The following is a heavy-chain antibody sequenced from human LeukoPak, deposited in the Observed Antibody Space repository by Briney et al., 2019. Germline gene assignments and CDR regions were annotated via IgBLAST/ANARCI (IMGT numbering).Heavy chain of an antibody. Sequence: GGSLRLSCAASGFTLSNYGMHWVRQAPGKGLQWLAVVSYDGSNKFYADSVKGRFTISRDNSKNTLYLQMNSLRAEDTAVYYCARDTHRAYYGSGTWGQGTLVTVSS. CDR2: VSYDGSNK. CDR1: GFTLSNYG. V-gene: IGHV3-30*03. CDR3: ARDTHRAYYGSGT. J-gene: IGHJ5*02. D-gene: IGHD3-10*01.